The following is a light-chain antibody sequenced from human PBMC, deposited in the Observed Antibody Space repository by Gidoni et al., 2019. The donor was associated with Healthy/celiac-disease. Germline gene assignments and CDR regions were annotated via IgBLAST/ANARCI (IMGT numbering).Light chain of an antibody. CDR1: ALPQQY. J-gene: IGLJ2*01. CDR2: EDS. V-gene: IGLV3-25*03. Sequence: SYELTQPPSVSVSPGQTARITCSGDALPQQYAYWYQQKPGQAPVLVIYEDSERPSGIPERFSGSSSGTTVTLTISGVQAEDEADYYCQSADSSGTHVVFGGGTKLTVL. CDR3: QSADSSGTHVV.